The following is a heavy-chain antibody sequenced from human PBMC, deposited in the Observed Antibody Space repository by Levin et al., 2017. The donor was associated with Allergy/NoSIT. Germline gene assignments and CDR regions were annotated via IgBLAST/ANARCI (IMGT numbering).Heavy chain of an antibody. CDR2: IYYSGST. Sequence: PSETLSLTCTVSGGSISSYYWSWIRQPPGKGLEWIGYIYYSGSTNYNPSLKSRVTISVDTSKNQFSLKLSSVTAADTAVYYCAREGYCSGGSCYPDDAFDIWGQGTMVTVSS. D-gene: IGHD2-15*01. CDR3: AREGYCSGGSCYPDDAFDI. CDR1: GGSISSYY. V-gene: IGHV4-59*01. J-gene: IGHJ3*02.